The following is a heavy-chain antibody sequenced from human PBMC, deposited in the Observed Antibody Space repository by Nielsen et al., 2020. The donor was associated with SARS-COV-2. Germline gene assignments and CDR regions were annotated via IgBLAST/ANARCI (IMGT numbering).Heavy chain of an antibody. CDR2: ISGGSATI. V-gene: IGHV3-48*01. J-gene: IGHJ6*02. CDR3: ARSPFHRSSWYGMDV. Sequence: GESLKISCAASGFTFSTSNMNWVRQAPGKGLEWVSYISGGSATIYYADSVKGRFTISRDNVKNSLYLQLSSLSAEDTAVYYCARSPFHRSSWYGMDVWGQGTTVTVSS. CDR1: GFTFSTSN. D-gene: IGHD6-13*01.